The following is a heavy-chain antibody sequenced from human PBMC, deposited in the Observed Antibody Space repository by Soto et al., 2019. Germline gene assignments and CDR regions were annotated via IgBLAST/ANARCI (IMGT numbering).Heavy chain of an antibody. V-gene: IGHV4-34*01. CDR2: INHSGST. CDR1: GGSFSGYY. CDR3: ARAVGRHFDWLLLSRPFDY. Sequence: SETLSLTCAVYGGSFSGYYWSWIRQPPGKGLEWIGEINHSGSTNYNPSLKSRVTISVDTSKNQFSLKLSSVTAADTAVYYCARAVGRHFDWLLLSRPFDYWGQGTLVTVSS. J-gene: IGHJ4*02. D-gene: IGHD3-9*01.